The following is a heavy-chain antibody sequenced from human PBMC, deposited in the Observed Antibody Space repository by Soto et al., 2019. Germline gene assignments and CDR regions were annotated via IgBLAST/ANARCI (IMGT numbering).Heavy chain of an antibody. CDR3: ARTSRSIIVVVPAAMFDAFDI. V-gene: IGHV3-30-3*01. J-gene: IGHJ3*02. CDR1: GFTFSSYA. Sequence: GGSLRLSCAASGFTFSSYAMHWVRQAPGKGLEWVAVISYDGSNKYYADSVKGRFTISRDNSKNTLYLQMNSLRAEDTAVYYCARTSRSIIVVVPAAMFDAFDIWGQRTMVTVSS. CDR2: ISYDGSNK. D-gene: IGHD2-2*01.